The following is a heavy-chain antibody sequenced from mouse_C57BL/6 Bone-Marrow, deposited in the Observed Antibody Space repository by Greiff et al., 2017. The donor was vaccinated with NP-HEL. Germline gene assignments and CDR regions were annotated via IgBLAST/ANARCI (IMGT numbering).Heavy chain of an antibody. CDR2: IDPSDSYT. Sequence: QVQLKQPGAELVMPGASVKLSCKASGYTFTSYWMHWVKQRPGQGLEWIGEIDPSDSYTNYNQKFKGKSTLTVDKSSSTAYMQLSSLTSEDSAVYYCARKYYSNFGLYAMDYWGQGTSVTVSS. CDR1: GYTFTSYW. D-gene: IGHD2-5*01. J-gene: IGHJ4*01. CDR3: ARKYYSNFGLYAMDY. V-gene: IGHV1-69*01.